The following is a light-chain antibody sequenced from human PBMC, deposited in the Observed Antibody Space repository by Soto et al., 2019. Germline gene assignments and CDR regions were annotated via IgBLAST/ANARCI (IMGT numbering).Light chain of an antibody. CDR3: QQYNNWPPYT. CDR2: GVS. J-gene: IGKJ2*01. Sequence: EIVMTQSPATLSVSPGERATLSCRASQSISSNLAWYQQKTGQAPRLLMYGVSTRAAGIPARFSGSGSGTEFTLTISSLQSEDFAIYYCQQYNNWPPYTFGQGTKLEIK. V-gene: IGKV3-15*01. CDR1: QSISSN.